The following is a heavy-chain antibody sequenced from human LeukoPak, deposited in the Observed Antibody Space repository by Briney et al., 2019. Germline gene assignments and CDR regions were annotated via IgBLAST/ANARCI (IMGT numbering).Heavy chain of an antibody. V-gene: IGHV3-23*01. CDR2: ISGSGGST. Sequence: GGSLRLSCAASGFTFSSYAMSWFRQAPGEGLEWVSAISGSGGSTYYADSVKGRFTISRDNSKNTLYLQMNSLRAEDTAVYYCAKDRDDSSGYWPLGDIWGQGTLVTVSS. D-gene: IGHD3-22*01. CDR3: AKDRDDSSGYWPLGDI. CDR1: GFTFSSYA. J-gene: IGHJ4*02.